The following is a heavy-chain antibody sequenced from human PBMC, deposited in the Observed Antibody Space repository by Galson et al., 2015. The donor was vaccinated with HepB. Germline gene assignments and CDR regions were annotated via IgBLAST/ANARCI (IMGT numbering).Heavy chain of an antibody. V-gene: IGHV3-7*03. CDR3: AKDDAGIGMSY. CDR1: GFIFGSYW. CDR2: TKLDGGDK. D-gene: IGHD6-13*01. J-gene: IGHJ4*02. Sequence: SLRLSCAASGFIFGSYWMSWVRQAPGKGLEWVANTKLDGGDKYYVDSVKGRFTISRDNAKNSLYLQMNNLRAEDTAIYYCAKDDAGIGMSYWGQGILVAVSS.